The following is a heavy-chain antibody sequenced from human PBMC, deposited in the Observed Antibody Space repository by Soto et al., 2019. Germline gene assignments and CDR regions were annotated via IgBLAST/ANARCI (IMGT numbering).Heavy chain of an antibody. CDR3: AREQTYDFWSGFDY. CDR1: GGSISSGGYY. Sequence: SETLSLTCTVSGGSISSGGYYWSWIRQHPGKGLEWIGYIYYSGSTYYNPSLKSRVTISVDTSKNQFSLKLSSVTAADTAVYYCAREQTYDFWSGFDYWGQGTLVTVSS. D-gene: IGHD3-3*01. V-gene: IGHV4-31*03. CDR2: IYYSGST. J-gene: IGHJ4*02.